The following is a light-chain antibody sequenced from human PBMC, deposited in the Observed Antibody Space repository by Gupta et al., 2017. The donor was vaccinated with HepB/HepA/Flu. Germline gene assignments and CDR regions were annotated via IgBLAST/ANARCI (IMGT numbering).Light chain of an antibody. CDR3: SSYASSSTWV. Sequence: QSALTQPASVSGSPGQSITISCTGTSSDIGGYNYVSWYLQHPDKAPKLMIYDVNSRPSGVSDRFSGSKSGNTAPLTISGLQAEDEADYYCSSYASSSTWVFGGGTKLTVL. V-gene: IGLV2-14*01. CDR1: SSDIGGYNY. J-gene: IGLJ3*02. CDR2: DVN.